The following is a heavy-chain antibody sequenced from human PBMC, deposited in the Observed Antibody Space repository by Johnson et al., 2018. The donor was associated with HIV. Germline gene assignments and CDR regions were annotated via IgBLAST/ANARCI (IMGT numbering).Heavy chain of an antibody. CDR1: GLTNSNYG. V-gene: IGHV3-30*02. CDR2: TRFAGSTR. Sequence: QVQQVESGGGLVQPGGSLRLSCAASGLTNSNYGIHWVRQGPGKAPERVASTRFAGSTRYYSDSVRRRSITSRDNSKNTLYLQMTSLRAADTAVYDCAKSGYSGSYDRMGAFDIWRQGTMVTVSS. D-gene: IGHD1-26*01. CDR3: AKSGYSGSYDRMGAFDI. J-gene: IGHJ3*02.